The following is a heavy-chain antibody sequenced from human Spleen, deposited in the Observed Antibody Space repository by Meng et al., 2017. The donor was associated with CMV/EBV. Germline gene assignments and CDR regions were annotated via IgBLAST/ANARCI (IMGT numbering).Heavy chain of an antibody. CDR1: GYTFTGYY. J-gene: IGHJ4*02. V-gene: IGHV1-2*02. CDR3: ARGSKDS. D-gene: IGHD4-11*01. CDR2: INPNSGVT. Sequence: ASVKVSCKASGYTFTGYYIHWVRQAPGQGLEWMGWINPNSGVTNYAQKFQGRVSMTRDTSISTAYMELSSLRSEDTAIYYCARGSKDSWGQGTLVTVSS.